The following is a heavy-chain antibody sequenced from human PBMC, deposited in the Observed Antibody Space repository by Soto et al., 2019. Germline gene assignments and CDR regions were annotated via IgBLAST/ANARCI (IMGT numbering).Heavy chain of an antibody. V-gene: IGHV3-48*02. CDR2: ISKSSSTI. Sequence: EVQLVESGGGLVQPGGSLRLSCAASGFTFSSNHMNWVRQAPGKGLEWVSYISKSSSTIYYADSVKGRFTISRDNAKNSLYLKRNSLRDEDTAVYYCARESEWRVDDMEVW. CDR3: ARESEWRVDDMEV. J-gene: IGHJ6*01. D-gene: IGHD2-15*01. CDR1: GFTFSSNH.